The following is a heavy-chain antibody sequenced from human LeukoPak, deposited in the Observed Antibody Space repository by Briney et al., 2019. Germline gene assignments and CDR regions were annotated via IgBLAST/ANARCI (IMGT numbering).Heavy chain of an antibody. CDR1: GGSISSYY. D-gene: IGHD6-13*01. J-gene: IGHJ4*02. CDR3: ARGVYIAAAQYAY. V-gene: IGHV4-59*01. Sequence: PSETLSLTCTVSGGSISSYYWSWIRQPPGKGVEGIGYIYYSGTTNYNPSLKSRVTISVDTSKNQFSLKLSSVTAADTAVYYCARGVYIAAAQYAYWGQGTLVTVSS. CDR2: IYYSGTT.